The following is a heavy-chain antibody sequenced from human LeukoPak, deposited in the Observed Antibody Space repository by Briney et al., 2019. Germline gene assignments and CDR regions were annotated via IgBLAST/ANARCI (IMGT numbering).Heavy chain of an antibody. CDR1: GFTFSSYS. D-gene: IGHD5-24*01. Sequence: GGSLRLSCAASGFTFSSYSMNWVRQAPGKGLEWVSYISSSSSTIYYADSVKGRFTISRDNAKNSLYLQMNSLRAEDTAVYYCARDPTTTADYWGQGTLVTVSS. CDR3: ARDPTTTADY. J-gene: IGHJ4*02. CDR2: ISSSSSTI. V-gene: IGHV3-48*01.